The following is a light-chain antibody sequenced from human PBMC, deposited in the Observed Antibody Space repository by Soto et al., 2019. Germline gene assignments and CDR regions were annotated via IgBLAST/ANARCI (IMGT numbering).Light chain of an antibody. CDR2: DAS. Sequence: IQLTQSPSSLSASVGDRVTIACRASQGISGALVWYQQKPGTAPKLLIFDASTLEVGVPSRFSGSGSGTDFTLPIGGLLPEDFATYYCQQFKSYPYTFGQGSKEEIK. J-gene: IGKJ2*01. CDR3: QQFKSYPYT. V-gene: IGKV1-13*02. CDR1: QGISGA.